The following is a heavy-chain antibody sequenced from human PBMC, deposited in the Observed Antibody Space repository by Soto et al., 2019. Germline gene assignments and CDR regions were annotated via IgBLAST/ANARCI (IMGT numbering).Heavy chain of an antibody. CDR1: GFSFSDYW. D-gene: IGHD5-18*01. J-gene: IGHJ4*02. CDR2: IRQDGSEQ. Sequence: EVQLVESGGGLVQPGGSLRLSCAASGFSFSDYWMSWVRQAPGKGLEWVANIRQDGSEQYYVDSVKGRFTISRDNAENSLYLQMSSLRAEDTAEYYCASADVDSAMVSYWGQGTLVTVSS. CDR3: ASADVDSAMVSY. V-gene: IGHV3-7*02.